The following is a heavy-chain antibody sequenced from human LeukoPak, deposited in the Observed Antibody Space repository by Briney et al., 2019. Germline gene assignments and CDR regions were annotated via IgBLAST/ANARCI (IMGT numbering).Heavy chain of an antibody. CDR2: INPNSGNT. CDR3: ARTVVVTAEHAFDI. D-gene: IGHD2-21*02. V-gene: IGHV1-8*01. CDR1: GYTFTSYY. J-gene: IGHJ3*02. Sequence: ASVKVSCKASGYTFTSYYINWVRQATGQGLEWMGWINPNSGNTGYAQKFQGRVTMTRNTSISTDYMELSSLRSEDTAVYYSARTVVVTAEHAFDIWGQGTMVTVSS.